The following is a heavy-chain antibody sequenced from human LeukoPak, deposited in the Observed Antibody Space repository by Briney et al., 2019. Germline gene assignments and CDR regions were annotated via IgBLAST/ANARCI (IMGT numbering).Heavy chain of an antibody. J-gene: IGHJ4*02. V-gene: IGHV4-59*01. CDR2: SGST. D-gene: IGHD4-23*01. Sequence: SETLSLTCTVSGGSISDYYWSWIRQPPGRGLEWIGYSGSTNYNPSLKSRVIISVDTSKNQFSLKLSPVTAADTAVYYCARVGIDYSGNIIKYYFDYWGQGTLVTVSS. CDR3: ARVGIDYSGNIIKYYFDY. CDR1: GGSISDYY.